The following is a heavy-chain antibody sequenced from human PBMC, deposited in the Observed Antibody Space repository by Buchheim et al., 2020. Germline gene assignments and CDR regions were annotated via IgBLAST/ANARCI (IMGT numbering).Heavy chain of an antibody. J-gene: IGHJ6*02. Sequence: QVQLQQWGAGLLKPSETLSLTCAVYGGSFSGYYWSWIRQPPGKGLEWIGEINHSGSTNYNPSLKSRVTISVDTSKNQFSLKLSSVTAADTAVYYCARSKPLGYCGGDCYFRRGYGAGYYGMDVWGQGTT. D-gene: IGHD2-21*01. CDR1: GGSFSGYY. CDR3: ARSKPLGYCGGDCYFRRGYGAGYYGMDV. CDR2: INHSGST. V-gene: IGHV4-34*01.